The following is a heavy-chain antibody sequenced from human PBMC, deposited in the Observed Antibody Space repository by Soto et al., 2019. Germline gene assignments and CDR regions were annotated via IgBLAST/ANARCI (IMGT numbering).Heavy chain of an antibody. CDR1: GGSISGYY. J-gene: IGHJ6*02. D-gene: IGHD2-15*01. V-gene: IGHV4-59*01. CDR3: TRDGAGPMTTNHYYYYGMDV. CDR2: VYYSGGA. Sequence: SETLSLTCTVSGGSISGYYWSWIRQPPGKGLEWIGNVYYSGGAKYNPSVKRRVSISVDTSKNQLSLNLSSVTAADTAVYYSTRDGAGPMTTNHYYYYGMDVWGPGITVT.